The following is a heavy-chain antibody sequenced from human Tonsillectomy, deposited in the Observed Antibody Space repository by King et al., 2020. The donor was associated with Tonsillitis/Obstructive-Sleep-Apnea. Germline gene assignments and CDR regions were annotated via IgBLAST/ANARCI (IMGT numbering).Heavy chain of an antibody. Sequence: QLVQSGAEVKKPGSSVKVSCKASGGTFSSYAISWVRQAPGQGLEWMGGIIPIFGTANYAQKFQGGGTITADESTSTAYMELSSLRSEDTAVYYCANVVVAATPELTSYYYYYMDVWGKGTTVTVSS. V-gene: IGHV1-69*01. J-gene: IGHJ6*03. CDR1: GGTFSSYA. CDR3: ANVVVAATPELTSYYYYYMDV. CDR2: IIPIFGTA. D-gene: IGHD2-15*01.